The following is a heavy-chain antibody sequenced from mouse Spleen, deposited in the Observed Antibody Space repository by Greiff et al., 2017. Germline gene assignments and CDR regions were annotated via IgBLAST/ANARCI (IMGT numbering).Heavy chain of an antibody. CDR3: AGWGNPFAY. CDR2: IDPSDSYT. CDR1: GYTFTSYW. D-gene: IGHD2-1*01. Sequence: VQLQQPGAELVMPGASVKLSCKASGYTFTSYWMHWVKQRPGQGLEWIGEIDPSDSYTNYNQKFKGKATLTVDKSSSTAYMQLSSLTSEDSAVYYCAGWGNPFAYWGQGTLVTVSA. V-gene: IGHV1-69*01. J-gene: IGHJ3*01.